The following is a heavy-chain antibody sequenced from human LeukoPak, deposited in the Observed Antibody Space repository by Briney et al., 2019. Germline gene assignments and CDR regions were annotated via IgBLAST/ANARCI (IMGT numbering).Heavy chain of an antibody. CDR3: ARDGNSWFDP. Sequence: GASVKVSCKTSGYPFNNYGISWVRQAPGQGLEWMGWVSGYNGNTNYAQKLQGRVTMTTDTSTSTAYMELRSLRSDDTAVYYCARDGNSWFDPWGQGTPITVSS. J-gene: IGHJ5*02. CDR1: GYPFNNYG. V-gene: IGHV1-18*01. CDR2: VSGYNGNT. D-gene: IGHD4-23*01.